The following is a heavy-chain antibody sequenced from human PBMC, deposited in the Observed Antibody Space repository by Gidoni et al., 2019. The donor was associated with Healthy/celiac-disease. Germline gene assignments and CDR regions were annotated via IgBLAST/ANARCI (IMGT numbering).Heavy chain of an antibody. V-gene: IGHV1-2*02. CDR2: INPNSGG. Sequence: QAQLVQSGAEAKKPGASVKVSCKASGYTFTGYYMHWVRQAPGQGLEWMGWINPNSGGTSISTAYMELSRLRSDDTAVYYCARVSDYGDHAEYFQHWGQGTLVTVSS. D-gene: IGHD4-17*01. CDR3: ARVSDYGDHAEYFQH. J-gene: IGHJ1*01. CDR1: GYTFTGYY.